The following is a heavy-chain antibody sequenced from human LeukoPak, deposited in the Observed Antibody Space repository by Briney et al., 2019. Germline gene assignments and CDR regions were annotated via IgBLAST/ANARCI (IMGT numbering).Heavy chain of an antibody. CDR1: GFTFSSYG. CDR3: AKNGAQLWFDP. V-gene: IGHV3-33*06. CDR2: IWYDGSHK. Sequence: GGSLRLSCVASGFTFSSYGMHWVRQAPGKGLEWVALIWYDGSHKYYADSVKGRFTISRDNSKNTLSLQMNSLRAEDTAVYYCAKNGAQLWFDPWGQGTLVTVSS. J-gene: IGHJ5*02. D-gene: IGHD4-17*01.